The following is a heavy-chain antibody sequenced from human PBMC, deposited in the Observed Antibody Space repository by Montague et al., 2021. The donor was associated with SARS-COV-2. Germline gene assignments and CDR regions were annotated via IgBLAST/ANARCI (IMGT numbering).Heavy chain of an antibody. CDR3: AGPGSVSGWFYFDD. CDR1: GESIDRDTYY. V-gene: IGHV4-39*02. J-gene: IGHJ4*02. CDR2: LSSSGST. Sequence: SETLSLTCIVSGESIDRDTYYWGWIRQSPGKGLEWIGGLSSSGSTYYNPSLRSRVTISMDTSKNHFSLKVNSVTATDTAVYFCAGPGSVSGWFYFDDWGQGTLGSFSA. D-gene: IGHD6-19*01.